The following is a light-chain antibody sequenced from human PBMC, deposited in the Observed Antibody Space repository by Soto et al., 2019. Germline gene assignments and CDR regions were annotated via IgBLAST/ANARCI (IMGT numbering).Light chain of an antibody. CDR2: GAS. Sequence: DIPMTQSPPSVSASVGDNVTVSCRASQGISSSLAWYQQKPGKAPKLLIYGASTVQSGVPSRFSGSGSATDFTLNIRSLQPEDLATYYWQQGDKFPLTVGQGTRVDI. J-gene: IGKJ2*01. CDR1: QGISSS. CDR3: QQGDKFPLT. V-gene: IGKV1-12*01.